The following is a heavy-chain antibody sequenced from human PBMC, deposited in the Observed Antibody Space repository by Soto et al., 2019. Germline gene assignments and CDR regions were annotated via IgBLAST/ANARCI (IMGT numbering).Heavy chain of an antibody. V-gene: IGHV4-39*01. Sequence: SETLSLTCTVSGGSISSSSYYWGWIRQPPGKGLEWIGSIYYSGSTYYNPSLKSRVTISVDTSKNQFSLKLSSVTAADTAVYYCARLDGFDGGRYFDWLYPPPYYFDYWGQGTLVTVSS. J-gene: IGHJ4*02. D-gene: IGHD3-9*01. CDR2: IYYSGST. CDR3: ARLDGFDGGRYFDWLYPPPYYFDY. CDR1: GGSISSSSYY.